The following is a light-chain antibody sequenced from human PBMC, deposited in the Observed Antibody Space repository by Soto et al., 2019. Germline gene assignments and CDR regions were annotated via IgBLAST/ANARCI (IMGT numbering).Light chain of an antibody. J-gene: IGKJ1*01. CDR3: HQYNNWWT. CDR1: QSVSSS. Sequence: EIVMTQSPATLSVSPGERATLSCRASQSVSSSLAWYQQKPGQAPRLLIYGASTRVTGIPARFSGSGSGTEFTLTISSLQSEDFAVYYCHQYNNWWTFGQGTKVEIK. CDR2: GAS. V-gene: IGKV3-15*01.